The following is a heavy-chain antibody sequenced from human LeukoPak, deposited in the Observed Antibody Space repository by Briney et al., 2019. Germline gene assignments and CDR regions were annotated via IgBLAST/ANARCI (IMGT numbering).Heavy chain of an antibody. V-gene: IGHV1-69*13. Sequence: SVKVSCKASGGTFSSYGISWVRQAPGQGLEWMGGIIPIFGTANYAQKFQGRVAITADESTSTAYMELSSLRSEDTAVYYCARTGENPPAATLYGMDVWGQGTTVTVSS. CDR3: ARTGENPPAATLYGMDV. CDR1: GGTFSSYG. D-gene: IGHD2-15*01. CDR2: IIPIFGTA. J-gene: IGHJ6*02.